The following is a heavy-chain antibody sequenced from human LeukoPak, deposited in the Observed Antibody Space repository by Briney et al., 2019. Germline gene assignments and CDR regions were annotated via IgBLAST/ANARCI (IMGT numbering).Heavy chain of an antibody. V-gene: IGHV1-18*04. CDR1: GYTFTGYY. CDR3: AREPVLRYFDWAPGFDP. D-gene: IGHD3-9*01. Sequence: ASVKVSCKASGYTFTGYYMHWVRQAPGQGLEWMGWISAYNGNTNYAQKLQGRVTMTTDTSTSTAYMELRSLRSDDTAVYYCAREPVLRYFDWAPGFDPWGQGTLVTVSS. CDR2: ISAYNGNT. J-gene: IGHJ5*02.